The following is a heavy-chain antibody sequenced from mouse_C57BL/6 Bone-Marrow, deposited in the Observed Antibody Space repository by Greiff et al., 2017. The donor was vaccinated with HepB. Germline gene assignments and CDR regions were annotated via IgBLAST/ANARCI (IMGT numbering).Heavy chain of an antibody. D-gene: IGHD1-1*01. CDR1: GYTFTSYW. CDR2: INPSNGDT. V-gene: IGHV1-53*01. Sequence: QVQLQQPGTELVKPGASVKLSCKASGYTFTSYWMHWVKQRPGQGLEWIGNINPSNGDTNYNEKFKSKATLTVDKSSSTAYMQLSSLTSEDSAVYYGAEGITTVVENYFDYWGQGTTLTVSS. CDR3: AEGITTVVENYFDY. J-gene: IGHJ2*01.